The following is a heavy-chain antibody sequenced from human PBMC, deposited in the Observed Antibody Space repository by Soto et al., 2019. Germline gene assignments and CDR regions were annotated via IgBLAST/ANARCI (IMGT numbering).Heavy chain of an antibody. CDR1: GGSISSGGYS. CDR2: IYHSGRT. CDR3: ARDPGR. Sequence: QLQLQESGSGLVKPSQTLSLTCAVSGGSISSGGYSWSWIRQPPGKGLEWIGYIYHSGRTYYNPSLKSRATISVDRSKNQFSLKLSSVTAADTAVYYCARDPGRWGQGTLVTVSS. J-gene: IGHJ4*02. V-gene: IGHV4-30-2*01.